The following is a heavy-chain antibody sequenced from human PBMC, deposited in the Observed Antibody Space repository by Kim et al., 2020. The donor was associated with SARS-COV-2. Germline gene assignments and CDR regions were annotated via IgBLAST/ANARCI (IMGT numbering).Heavy chain of an antibody. D-gene: IGHD3-9*01. J-gene: IGHJ6*02. CDR3: AKGDGGTLRYFDWLSSYYYYGMDV. CDR2: ISYDGSNK. V-gene: IGHV3-30*18. CDR1: GFTFSSYG. Sequence: GGSLRLSCAASGFTFSSYGMHWVRQAPGKGLEWVAVISYDGSNKYYADSVKGRFTISRDNSKNTLYLQMNSLRAEDTAVYYCAKGDGGTLRYFDWLSSYYYYGMDVWGQGATVTVSS.